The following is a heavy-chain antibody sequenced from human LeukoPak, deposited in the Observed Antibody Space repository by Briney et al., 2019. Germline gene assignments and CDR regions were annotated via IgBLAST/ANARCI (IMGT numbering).Heavy chain of an antibody. CDR1: GYTFPGYY. J-gene: IGHJ4*02. Sequence: SVKVSCNASGYTFPGYYIHWVRQAPGQGLGWMGWINPKSGGTNYAQKFQGRVTVTRDTSTSTAYMELSRLRSDDTAVYYCARAYYGSGSEDYWGQGTLVTVSS. D-gene: IGHD3-10*01. CDR2: INPKSGGT. CDR3: ARAYYGSGSEDY. V-gene: IGHV1-2*02.